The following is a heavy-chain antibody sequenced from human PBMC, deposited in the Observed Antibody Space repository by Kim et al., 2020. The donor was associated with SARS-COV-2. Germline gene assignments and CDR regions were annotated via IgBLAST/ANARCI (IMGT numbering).Heavy chain of an antibody. D-gene: IGHD2-15*01. CDR1: GGTFSSYA. CDR2: IIPIFGTA. V-gene: IGHV1-69*05. CDR3: ARDEGYCSGGSCHDYYYGMDV. Sequence: SVKVSCKASGGTFSSYAISWVRQAPGQGLEWMGGIIPIFGTANYAQKFQGRVTITTDESTSTAYMELSSLRSEDTAVYYCARDEGYCSGGSCHDYYYGMDVWGQGTTVTVSS. J-gene: IGHJ6*02.